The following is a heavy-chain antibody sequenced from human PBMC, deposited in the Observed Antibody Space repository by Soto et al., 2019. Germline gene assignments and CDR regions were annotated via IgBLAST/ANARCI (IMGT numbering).Heavy chain of an antibody. D-gene: IGHD6-13*01. CDR3: VRRHVSATGIDWFDP. J-gene: IGHJ5*02. CDR2: INAANGDT. Sequence: ASVKVSCRASGYTFTSYGIHWVRQAPGQRLEWMGWINAANGDTKYSPKFQGRVTITRDTSASTAYMELSSLRSEDTAVYYCVRRHVSATGIDWFDPWGQGTLVTVSS. V-gene: IGHV1-3*01. CDR1: GYTFTSYG.